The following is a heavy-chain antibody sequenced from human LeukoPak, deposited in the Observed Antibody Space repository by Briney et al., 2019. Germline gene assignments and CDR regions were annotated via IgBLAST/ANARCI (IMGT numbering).Heavy chain of an antibody. CDR1: GYTFTGYY. V-gene: IGHV1-2*02. CDR3: ARSPDILTGENFDY. D-gene: IGHD3-9*01. J-gene: IGHJ4*02. CDR2: INLNSGGT. Sequence: ASVKVSCKASGYTFTGYYMHWVRQAPGQGLEWMGWINLNSGGTNYAQKFQDRVTMTRDTSISTAYMELSRLRFDDTAVYYCARSPDILTGENFDYWGQGTPVTVSS.